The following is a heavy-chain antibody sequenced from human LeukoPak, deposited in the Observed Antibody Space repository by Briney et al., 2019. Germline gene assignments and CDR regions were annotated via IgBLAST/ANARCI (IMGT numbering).Heavy chain of an antibody. CDR1: GGSISGHY. CDR3: ARLHPDTSLTPYYHYIYV. D-gene: IGHD5-18*01. Sequence: PSETLSLTCTVSGGSISGHYWSWIRQPPGKGLEWIGYIYYSGSTNYNPSLKSRATISVDTSMNQFSLMLSSVTAADTAVYYCARLHPDTSLTPYYHYIYVWGKGTTVTVSS. J-gene: IGHJ6*03. V-gene: IGHV4-59*08. CDR2: IYYSGST.